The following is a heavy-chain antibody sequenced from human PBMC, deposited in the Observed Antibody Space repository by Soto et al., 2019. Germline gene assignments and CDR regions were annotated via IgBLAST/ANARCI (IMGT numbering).Heavy chain of an antibody. V-gene: IGHV1-18*01. J-gene: IGHJ6*02. CDR2: ISAYNGNT. CDR3: ARDRRGVVPAAIIYYYGMDV. Sequence: ASVKVSCKASGYTFTSYGISWVRQAPGQGLEWMGWISAYNGNTNYAQKLQGRVTMTTDTSTSTAYMELRSLRSDDTAVDYCARDRRGVVPAAIIYYYGMDVWG. CDR1: GYTFTSYG. D-gene: IGHD2-2*01.